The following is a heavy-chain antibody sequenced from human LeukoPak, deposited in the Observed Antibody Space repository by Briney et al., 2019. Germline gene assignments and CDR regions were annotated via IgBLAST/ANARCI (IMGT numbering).Heavy chain of an antibody. J-gene: IGHJ6*03. V-gene: IGHV4-4*07. CDR1: VASATYYY. CDR2: LYPNVTT. Sequence: PETLSLTSIVSVASATYYYWSCVRHPPGRGLECIWRLYPNVTTSYTPSPRSRLTMSADGSKNHFSLSLRSVTAADTAVYYCAREAGDIVTVPGVPDYFYYYMDVWGRGTTVTASS. D-gene: IGHD2-15*01. CDR3: AREAGDIVTVPGVPDYFYYYMDV.